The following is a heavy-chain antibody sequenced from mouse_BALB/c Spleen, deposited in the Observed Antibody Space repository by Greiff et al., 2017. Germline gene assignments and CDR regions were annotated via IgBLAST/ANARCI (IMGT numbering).Heavy chain of an antibody. Sequence: EVQLQQSGPELVKPGASVKMSCKASGYTFTSYVMHWVKQKPGQGLEWIGYINPYNDGTKYNEKFKGKATLTSDKSSSTAYIELSSLTSEDSAVYYCARWVATNYYAMDYWGQGTSVTVSS. CDR3: ARWVATNYYAMDY. V-gene: IGHV1-14*01. CDR1: GYTFTSYV. J-gene: IGHJ4*01. CDR2: INPYNDGT. D-gene: IGHD1-1*02.